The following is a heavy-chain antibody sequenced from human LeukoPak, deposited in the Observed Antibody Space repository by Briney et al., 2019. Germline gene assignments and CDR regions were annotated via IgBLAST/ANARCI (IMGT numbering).Heavy chain of an antibody. Sequence: GSLLLSCPAAGFIFSTYSMNWVRPAPGKGLEWVSYIVGSSSNIYYADSVKGRFTISRDNAKNSLYLQMDSLRAEDTAVYYCATDSPETAAFDYWGQGTLVTVSS. CDR2: IVGSSSNI. CDR1: GFIFSTYS. J-gene: IGHJ4*02. V-gene: IGHV3-48*04. CDR3: ATDSPETAAFDY. D-gene: IGHD1-1*01.